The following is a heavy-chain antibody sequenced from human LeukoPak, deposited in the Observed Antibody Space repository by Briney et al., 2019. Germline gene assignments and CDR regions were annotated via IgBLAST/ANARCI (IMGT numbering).Heavy chain of an antibody. J-gene: IGHJ3*02. D-gene: IGHD3-22*01. CDR1: GGSISSYY. Sequence: PSETLSLTCTVSGGSISSYYWSWIRQPPGKGLEWIAYIYYSGSTNYNPSLKSRVTISVDTSKNQFSLKLSSVTAADTAVYYCARHASNYDSAFDIWGQGTMVTVSS. V-gene: IGHV4-59*01. CDR2: IYYSGST. CDR3: ARHASNYDSAFDI.